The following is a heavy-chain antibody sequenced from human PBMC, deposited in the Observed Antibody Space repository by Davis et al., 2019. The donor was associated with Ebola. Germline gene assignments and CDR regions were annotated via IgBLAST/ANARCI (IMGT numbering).Heavy chain of an antibody. Sequence: SETLSLTCTVSGGSISSYYWSWIRQPPGKGLEWIGYIYYSGSTNYNPSLKSRVTISVDTSKNQFSLKLSSVTAADTAVYYCARDLFALTGLWGQGTLVIVSS. CDR2: IYYSGST. D-gene: IGHD3-9*01. J-gene: IGHJ4*02. V-gene: IGHV4-59*12. CDR3: ARDLFALTGL. CDR1: GGSISSYY.